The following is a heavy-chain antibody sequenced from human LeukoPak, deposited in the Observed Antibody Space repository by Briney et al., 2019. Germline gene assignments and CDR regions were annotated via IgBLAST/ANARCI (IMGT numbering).Heavy chain of an antibody. Sequence: SETLSLTCTASGGTISDYYWSWIRQPPGKGLEWIGDIYYSGSTNYNPSLKSRVTISLDTSKNQFSLKLLSVTAADTAVYYCARPNEGYNWFDPWGQGTLVTVSS. D-gene: IGHD1-1*01. J-gene: IGHJ5*02. CDR3: ARPNEGYNWFDP. CDR1: GGTISDYY. V-gene: IGHV4-59*01. CDR2: IYYSGST.